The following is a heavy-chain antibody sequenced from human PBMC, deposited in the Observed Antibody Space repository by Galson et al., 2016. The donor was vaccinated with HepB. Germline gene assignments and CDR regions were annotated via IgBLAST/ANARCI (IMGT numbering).Heavy chain of an antibody. CDR1: GFTFTGYE. CDR3: ARGGTWIHQSVYYMDV. Sequence: SLRLSCAASGFTFTGYEFNWVRQAPGKGLEWLSYISKSDSPIYYADSVKGRFTISRDNTKKSLFLEMNRLRAGDTGVYYCARGGTWIHQSVYYMDVWGKGTTVTVSS. CDR2: ISKSDSPI. D-gene: IGHD5-18*01. J-gene: IGHJ6*03. V-gene: IGHV3-48*03.